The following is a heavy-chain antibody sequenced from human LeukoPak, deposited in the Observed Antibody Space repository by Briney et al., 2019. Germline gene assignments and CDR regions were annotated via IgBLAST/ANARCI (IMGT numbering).Heavy chain of an antibody. CDR2: INTANGNA. CDR1: GYTFTSCS. J-gene: IGHJ4*02. D-gene: IGHD4-17*01. V-gene: IGHV1-18*01. Sequence: AAVAVSLTSSGYTFTSCSIAWVRQAPGPGLEWMGWINTANGNANYEQKFQGRVTMTTDTSTSTAYMELRSLRSDDTAVYYCARVVPFGDYGRDYWGQGTLVTVSS. CDR3: ARVVPFGDYGRDY.